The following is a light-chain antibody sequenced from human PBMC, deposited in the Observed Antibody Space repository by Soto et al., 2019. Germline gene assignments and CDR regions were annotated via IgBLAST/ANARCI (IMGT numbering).Light chain of an antibody. J-gene: IGLJ2*01. Sequence: QSVLTQPPSASGTPGQRVTISCSGSSSNIGSNSVNWYQQLPGTAPKLLIYSYYQRPSGVPDQFSGSKSGTSASLAISGLQSEDEADYYCAAWDDSLNGVVFGGGTKLTVL. CDR1: SSNIGSNS. CDR3: AAWDDSLNGVV. CDR2: SYY. V-gene: IGLV1-44*01.